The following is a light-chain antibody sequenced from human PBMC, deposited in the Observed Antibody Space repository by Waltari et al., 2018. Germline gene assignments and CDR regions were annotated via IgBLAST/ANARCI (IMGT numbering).Light chain of an antibody. CDR2: RRD. J-gene: IGLJ3*02. Sequence: QSVLTQPPSASGTPGQGVTISCSGGASNIGNNVVNWYQQVPGKAPKLLIYRRDRRPAGVPDRVSGSKSGTSASLAISGLQSEDEADYYCAAWDDSLNGRWVFGGGTKVTVL. CDR1: ASNIGNNV. V-gene: IGLV1-44*01. CDR3: AAWDDSLNGRWV.